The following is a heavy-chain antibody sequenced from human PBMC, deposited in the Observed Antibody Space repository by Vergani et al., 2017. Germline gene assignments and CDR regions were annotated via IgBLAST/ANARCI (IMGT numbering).Heavy chain of an antibody. CDR1: GSTFTSYY. CDR3: ARKGVGAAFDYGMDV. D-gene: IGHD1-26*01. Sequence: QVQLVQSGAAVKKPGASVKVSCKASGSTFTSYYMHWVRQAPGQGLEWMGIINPSGGSKSYAQKFQGRVPMTRDTSTSTVYMEMSSLRSEDTAVDYCARKGVGAAFDYGMDVWGQRTTVTVSS. J-gene: IGHJ6*02. CDR2: INPSGGSK. V-gene: IGHV1-46*01.